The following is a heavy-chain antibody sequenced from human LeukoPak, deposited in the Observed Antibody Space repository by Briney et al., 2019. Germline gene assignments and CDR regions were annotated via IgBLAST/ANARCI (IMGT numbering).Heavy chain of an antibody. D-gene: IGHD4-23*01. CDR1: GFTFSSYG. CDR3: ARDNFKYAVVTHGVNWFDP. V-gene: IGHV3-33*01. CDR2: IWYDGSNK. J-gene: IGHJ5*02. Sequence: PGGSLRPSCTASGFTFSSYGMHWVRQAPGKGLEWVAVIWYDGSNKYYADSVKGRFTISRDNSKNTLYLQMNSLRAEDTAVYYCARDNFKYAVVTHGVNWFDPWGQGTLVTVSS.